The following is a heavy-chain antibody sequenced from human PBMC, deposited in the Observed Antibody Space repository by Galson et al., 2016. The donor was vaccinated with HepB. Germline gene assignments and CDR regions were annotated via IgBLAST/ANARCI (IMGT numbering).Heavy chain of an antibody. V-gene: IGHV3-7*05. J-gene: IGHJ4*02. CDR2: IKQDGSEK. Sequence: SLRLSCAASGFTFNSYWMAWVRQAPGKGLEWVANIKQDGSEKYYVDSVKGRFTISRDNAKNSLYLQMNSLRVEDTAVYYCACPTCGNWTDYWVQGTLVTVSS. CDR3: ACPTCGNWTDY. D-gene: IGHD1-1*01. CDR1: GFTFNSYW.